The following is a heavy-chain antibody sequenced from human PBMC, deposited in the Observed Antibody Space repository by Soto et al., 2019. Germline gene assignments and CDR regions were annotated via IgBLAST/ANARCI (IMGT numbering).Heavy chain of an antibody. V-gene: IGHV3-23*01. J-gene: IGHJ4*02. CDR3: ANEAVTYYYESSGNFDY. CDR2: ISGSGGST. Sequence: PGGSLRLSCAASGFTFSSYAMSWVRQAPGKGLEWVSAISGSGGSTYYADSVKGRFTISRDNSKNTLYLQMNSLRAEDTAVYYCANEAVTYYYESSGNFDYSGQGPLVTVSS. CDR1: GFTFSSYA. D-gene: IGHD3-22*01.